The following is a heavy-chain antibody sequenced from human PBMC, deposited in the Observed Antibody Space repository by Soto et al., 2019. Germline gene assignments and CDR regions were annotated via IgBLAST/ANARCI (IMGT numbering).Heavy chain of an antibody. D-gene: IGHD3-3*01. V-gene: IGHV1-69*13. CDR1: GGTFSSYA. J-gene: IGHJ4*02. CDR3: ARAGFLEWPTYFDY. CDR2: IIPIFGTA. Sequence: VASVKVSCKASGGTFSSYAISWVRQAPGQGLEWMGGIIPIFGTANYAQKFQGRVTITADESTSTAYMELSSLRSEDTAVYYCARAGFLEWPTYFDYWGQGTLVTVSS.